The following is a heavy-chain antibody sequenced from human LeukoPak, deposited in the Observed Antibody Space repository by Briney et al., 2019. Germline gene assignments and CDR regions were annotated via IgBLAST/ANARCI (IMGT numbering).Heavy chain of an antibody. J-gene: IGHJ4*02. CDR1: GGTISGYY. CDR3: AREASDYSVSGLFDY. Sequence: SETLSLTCTVSGGTISGYYWTWIRQPPGKGLEWIGYIFYSGRTNYNPSLKSRVTISVDTSKNQFSLKLTSVTAADTAVYYCAREASDYSVSGLFDYWGQGTLVTVSS. D-gene: IGHD3-10*01. V-gene: IGHV4-59*12. CDR2: IFYSGRT.